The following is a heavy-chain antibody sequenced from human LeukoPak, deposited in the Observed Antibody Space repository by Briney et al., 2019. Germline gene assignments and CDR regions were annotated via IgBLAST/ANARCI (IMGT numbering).Heavy chain of an antibody. CDR1: GFTFSNYW. Sequence: PGGSLRLSCEGSGFTFSNYWMSWVRQAPGKGLEWVSAISGSGGSTYYADSVKGRFTISRDNSKNTLYLQMNSLRAEDTAVYYCAKGTFVPATASPFDYWGQGTLVTVSS. CDR2: ISGSGGST. J-gene: IGHJ4*02. D-gene: IGHD2-2*01. V-gene: IGHV3-23*01. CDR3: AKGTFVPATASPFDY.